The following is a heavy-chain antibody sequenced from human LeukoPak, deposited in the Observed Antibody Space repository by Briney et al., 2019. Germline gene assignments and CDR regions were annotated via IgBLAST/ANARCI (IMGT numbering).Heavy chain of an antibody. J-gene: IGHJ4*02. Sequence: GGSLRLSCAASGFTFSSYGMHWVRQAPGKGLEWVAVIWYDGSNKYYADSVKGRFTISRDNSKNTLYLQMNSLRAEDTAVYYRARAYYDSSGYYPSNYWGQGTLVTVSS. CDR2: IWYDGSNK. CDR3: ARAYYDSSGYYPSNY. V-gene: IGHV3-33*08. D-gene: IGHD3-22*01. CDR1: GFTFSSYG.